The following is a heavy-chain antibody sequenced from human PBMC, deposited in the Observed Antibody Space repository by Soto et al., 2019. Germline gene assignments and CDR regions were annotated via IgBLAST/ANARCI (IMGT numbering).Heavy chain of an antibody. CDR3: ARSSDDYYGSGSYYGYFDY. J-gene: IGHJ4*02. V-gene: IGHV4-31*03. CDR2: IYYSGST. Sequence: SETLSLTCTVSGGSISSCGYYWSWIRQHPGKGLEWIGYIYYSGSTYYNPSLKSRVTISVDTSKNQFSLKLSSVTAADTAVYYCARSSDDYYGSGSYYGYFDYWGQGTLVTVSS. CDR1: GGSISSCGYY. D-gene: IGHD3-10*01.